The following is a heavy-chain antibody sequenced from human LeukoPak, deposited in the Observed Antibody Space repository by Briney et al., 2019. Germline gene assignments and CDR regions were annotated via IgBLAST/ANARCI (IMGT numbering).Heavy chain of an antibody. Sequence: SETLSLTCAVYGGSFSGYYWSWLRQPPGKGLEWIGEINHSGSTNYNPSLKSRVTISVDTSKNQFSLKLSSVTAADTAVYYCARGRCSGGSCYSLGYYFDYWGQGTLVTVSS. V-gene: IGHV4-34*01. CDR3: ARGRCSGGSCYSLGYYFDY. CDR1: GGSFSGYY. D-gene: IGHD2-15*01. CDR2: INHSGST. J-gene: IGHJ4*02.